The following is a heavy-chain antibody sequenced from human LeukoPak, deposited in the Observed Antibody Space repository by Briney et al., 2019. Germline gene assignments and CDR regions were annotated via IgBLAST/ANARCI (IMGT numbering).Heavy chain of an antibody. CDR2: INWNGGST. J-gene: IGHJ4*02. Sequence: GGSLRLSCAASGFTFDDYGMNWVRQGPGKGLEWVSGINWNGGSTGYADSVKGRFTIPRDNAKNSLYLQMKSLRAEDTALYYCARGYYYDSSTYPGDYWGQGTLVTVSS. D-gene: IGHD3-22*01. CDR1: GFTFDDYG. CDR3: ARGYYYDSSTYPGDY. V-gene: IGHV3-20*04.